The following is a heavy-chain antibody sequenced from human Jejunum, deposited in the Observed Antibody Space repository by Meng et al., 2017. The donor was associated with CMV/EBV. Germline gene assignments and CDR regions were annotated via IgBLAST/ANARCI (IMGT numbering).Heavy chain of an antibody. D-gene: IGHD3-16*01. J-gene: IGHJ6*02. V-gene: IGHV1-2*02. CDR1: TDYY. CDR3: ARDLRGSGLLDYYYGLDV. CDR2: INPNTGDT. Sequence: TDYYMQWVRQAPGQGLEWMGWINPNTGDTNYAQKFQGRVTMTRDMSINTVYMELTRLRSDDTAVYYCARDLRGSGLLDYYYGLDVWGQGTTVTVSS.